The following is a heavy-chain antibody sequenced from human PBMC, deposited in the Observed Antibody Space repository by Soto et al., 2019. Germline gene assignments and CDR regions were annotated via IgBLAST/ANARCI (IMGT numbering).Heavy chain of an antibody. D-gene: IGHD3-10*01. CDR2: IKQDGSEK. Sequence: XGCLGLACAASGFTFSSYCMSWVRQAPGKGLEWVANIKQDGSEKYYVDSVKGRFTISRDNAKNSLYLQMNSLRAEDTAVYYCARDENYYGSGSGYYYYGMDVWGQGTTVTVSS. CDR3: ARDENYYGSGSGYYYYGMDV. J-gene: IGHJ6*02. V-gene: IGHV3-7*01. CDR1: GFTFSSYC.